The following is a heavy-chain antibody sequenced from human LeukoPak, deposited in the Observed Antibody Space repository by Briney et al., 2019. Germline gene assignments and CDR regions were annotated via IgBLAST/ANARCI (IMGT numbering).Heavy chain of an antibody. CDR2: ISSSSSTI. CDR1: GFTFSSYS. J-gene: IGHJ4*02. CDR3: ARGSGYSSGWY. V-gene: IGHV3-48*01. Sequence: PGGSLRLSCAASGFTFSSYSMNWVRQAPGKGLEWVSYISSSSSTIYYADSVKSRFTISRDNAKNSLYLQMNSLRAEDTAVYYCARGSGYSSGWYWGQGTLVTVSS. D-gene: IGHD6-19*01.